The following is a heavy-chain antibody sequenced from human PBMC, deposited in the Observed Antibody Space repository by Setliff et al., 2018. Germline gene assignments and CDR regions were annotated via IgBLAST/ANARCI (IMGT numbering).Heavy chain of an antibody. CDR3: ASCRYQVPYDY. J-gene: IGHJ4*02. Sequence: NPSETLSLTCTVPGGSISSISYYWGWIRQPPGKGLEWIGTVYDSGTTYYNPSLKSRVTIFVDTSKNQFSLNLNSVTAADTGVYYCASCRYQVPYDYWGQGIQVTVSS. CDR2: VYDSGTT. D-gene: IGHD2-2*01. CDR1: GGSISSISYY. V-gene: IGHV4-39*01.